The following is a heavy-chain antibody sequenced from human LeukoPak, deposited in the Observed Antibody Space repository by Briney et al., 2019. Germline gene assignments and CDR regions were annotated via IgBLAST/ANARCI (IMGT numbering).Heavy chain of an antibody. CDR2: IIPIFGTA. D-gene: IGHD4-17*01. V-gene: IGHV1-69*05. Sequence: ASVKVSCKASGGTFSSYAISWVRQAPGQRLEWMGRIIPIFGTANYAQKFQGRVTITTDESTSTAYMELSSLRSEDTAVYYCARDEDGDYPNDYWGQGTLVTVSS. J-gene: IGHJ4*02. CDR3: ARDEDGDYPNDY. CDR1: GGTFSSYA.